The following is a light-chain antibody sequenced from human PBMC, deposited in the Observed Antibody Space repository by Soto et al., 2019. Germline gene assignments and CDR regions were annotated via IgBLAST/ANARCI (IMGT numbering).Light chain of an antibody. CDR2: DAS. CDR3: HQRSNWPPPFT. Sequence: EIVLPQSPATLSLSPGERATLSCRASQSISNFLVWYQQKPGQAPRLLIYDASNRSTGIPARFSGSGSGTDFTLTISSLEPEDFAVYYCHQRSNWPPPFTFGPGTRVDVK. J-gene: IGKJ3*01. V-gene: IGKV3-11*01. CDR1: QSISNF.